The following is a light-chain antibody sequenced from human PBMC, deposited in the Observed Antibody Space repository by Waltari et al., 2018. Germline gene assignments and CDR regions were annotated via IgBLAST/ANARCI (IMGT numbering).Light chain of an antibody. Sequence: SGRDRHSVNWDVAWYQQRRRRAPSLLIYDASNTTSGIPARISGSGSETDSALTISSLEAEGSAYYCCQRRRNWPHTFGGGTKVEIK. J-gene: IGKJ4*01. CDR1: HSVNWD. CDR3: QRRRNWPHT. CDR2: DAS. V-gene: IGKV3-11*01.